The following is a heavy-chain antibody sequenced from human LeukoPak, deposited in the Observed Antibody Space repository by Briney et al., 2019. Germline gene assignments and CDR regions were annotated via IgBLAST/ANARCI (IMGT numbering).Heavy chain of an antibody. V-gene: IGHV1-2*02. Sequence: ASVKVSCKASGYTFTGYYMHWVRQAPGQGLEWMGWINPNSGGTNYAQKFQGRVTMTRDTSISTAYMELSRLRSDDTAVYYCARDATYGSGSYSYDYWAREPWSPSPQ. CDR3: ARDATYGSGSYSYDY. CDR2: INPNSGGT. J-gene: IGHJ4*02. CDR1: GYTFTGYY. D-gene: IGHD3-10*01.